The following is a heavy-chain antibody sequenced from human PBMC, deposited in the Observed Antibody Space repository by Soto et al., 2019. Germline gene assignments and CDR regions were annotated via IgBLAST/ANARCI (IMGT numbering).Heavy chain of an antibody. CDR2: IYYSGST. CDR1: GGSISSSSYY. CDR3: ARFGYSSSWYYYYGMDV. J-gene: IGHJ6*02. D-gene: IGHD6-13*01. V-gene: IGHV4-39*01. Sequence: SETLSLTCTVSGGSISSSSYYWGWIRQPPGKGLEWIGSIYYSGSTYYNPSLKSRVTISVDTSKNQFSLKLSSVTAADTAVYYCARFGYSSSWYYYYGMDVWGQGTTVTVS.